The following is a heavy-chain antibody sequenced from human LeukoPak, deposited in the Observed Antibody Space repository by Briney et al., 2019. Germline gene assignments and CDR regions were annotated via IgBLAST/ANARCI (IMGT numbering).Heavy chain of an antibody. D-gene: IGHD3-3*01. V-gene: IGHV1-69*02. Sequence: GASVKVSCKASGGTFSSYTISWERQAPGQGLEWMGRIIPILGIANYAQKFQGRVTITADKSTSTAYMELSSLRSEDTAVYYCAMTIFGVVLIAGWFDPWGQGTLVTVSS. J-gene: IGHJ5*02. CDR1: GGTFSSYT. CDR2: IIPILGIA. CDR3: AMTIFGVVLIAGWFDP.